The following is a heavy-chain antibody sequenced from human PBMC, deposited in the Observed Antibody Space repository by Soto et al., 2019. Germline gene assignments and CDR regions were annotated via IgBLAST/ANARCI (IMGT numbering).Heavy chain of an antibody. V-gene: IGHV4-39*01. CDR2: IYYSGST. Sequence: SETLSLTCSVSGGSINSSSYFWGWVRQPPGKGLEWIGSIYYSGSTYYNPSLRSRVTISVDTSKNQFSLKLSSVTAADTAVFYCARHNSSGSRNWFDPWGQGTLVTVSS. J-gene: IGHJ5*02. CDR3: ARHNSSGSRNWFDP. CDR1: GGSINSSSYF. D-gene: IGHD6-19*01.